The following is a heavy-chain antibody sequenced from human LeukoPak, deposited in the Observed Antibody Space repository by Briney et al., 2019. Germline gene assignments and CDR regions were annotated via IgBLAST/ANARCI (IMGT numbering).Heavy chain of an antibody. CDR1: GFTFSNYA. J-gene: IGHJ6*03. CDR3: AKMTPRSYHMDV. V-gene: IGHV3-23*01. Sequence: PGGSQRLSCATSGFTFSNYAINWVRQAPGKGLEWVSAFSGNDGSTYYADSVRGRFTISRDNSKHTLYLQMTSLRAEDTAVYYCAKMTPRSYHMDVWGKGTTVTVSS. CDR2: FSGNDGST.